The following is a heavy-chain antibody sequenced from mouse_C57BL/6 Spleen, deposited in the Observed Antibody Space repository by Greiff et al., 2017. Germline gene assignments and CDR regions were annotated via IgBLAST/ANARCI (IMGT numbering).Heavy chain of an antibody. D-gene: IGHD3-2*02. J-gene: IGHJ4*01. CDR1: GFTFSDYG. CDR2: ISRGSSTI. CDR3: ARPRTAQVTEAMDY. Sequence: EVKLVESGGGLVKPGGSLKLSCAASGFTFSDYGMHWVRQAPEKGLEWVAYISRGSSTIYYADTVKGRFTISRDNAKNTLFLQMTSLRSEDTAMYYCARPRTAQVTEAMDYWGQGTSVTVSS. V-gene: IGHV5-17*01.